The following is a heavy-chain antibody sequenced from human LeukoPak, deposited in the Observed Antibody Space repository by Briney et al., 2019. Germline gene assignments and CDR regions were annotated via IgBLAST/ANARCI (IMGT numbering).Heavy chain of an antibody. Sequence: GGSLRLPCAASGFTFSSYSMNWVRQAPGKGLEWVSSISSSSSYIYYADSVKGRFTISRDNAKNSLYLQMNSLRAEDTAVYYCARGTPSSSGGYYFDYWGQGTLVTVSS. D-gene: IGHD6-13*01. J-gene: IGHJ4*02. CDR2: ISSSSSYI. CDR3: ARGTPSSSGGYYFDY. CDR1: GFTFSSYS. V-gene: IGHV3-21*01.